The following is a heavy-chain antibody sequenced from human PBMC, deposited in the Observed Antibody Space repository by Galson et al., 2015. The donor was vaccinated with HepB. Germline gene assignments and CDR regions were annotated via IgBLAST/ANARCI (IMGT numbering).Heavy chain of an antibody. J-gene: IGHJ6*02. Sequence: SLRLSCAASGFTFSSYAMHWVRQAPGKGLEWVAVISYDGSNKYYADSVKGRFTISRDNSKNTLYLQMNSLRAEDTAVYYCARNYGDSYYYYGMDVWGQGTTVTVSS. CDR1: GFTFSSYA. D-gene: IGHD4-17*01. V-gene: IGHV3-30*04. CDR3: ARNYGDSYYYYGMDV. CDR2: ISYDGSNK.